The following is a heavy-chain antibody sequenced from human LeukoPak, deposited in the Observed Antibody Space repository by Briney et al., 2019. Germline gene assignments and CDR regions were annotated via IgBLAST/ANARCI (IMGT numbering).Heavy chain of an antibody. V-gene: IGHV1-8*02. CDR3: ARLPKYSRPLDY. CDR2: MNPNSGNT. D-gene: IGHD6-6*01. Sequence: ASVKVSRKASGYTFSSYGINWVRQATGQGLEWMGWMNPNSGNTAYAQKFQGRVTMSRDTSISTAYMELSSLRSEDTAVYYCARLPKYSRPLDYWGQGTLVTVSS. J-gene: IGHJ4*02. CDR1: GYTFSSYG.